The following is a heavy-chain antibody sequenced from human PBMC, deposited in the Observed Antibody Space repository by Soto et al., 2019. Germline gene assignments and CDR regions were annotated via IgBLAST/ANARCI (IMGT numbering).Heavy chain of an antibody. D-gene: IGHD3-10*01. CDR3: ARVHGSGSLALDY. V-gene: IGHV4-39*01. Sequence: QLQLQESGPGLVKPSETLSLTCTVSGGSISSSSYYWGWIRQPPGKGLEWIGSIYYSGSTYYNPSLKSRVTISVDTSKNQFSLKLSSVTAADTAVYYCARVHGSGSLALDYWGQGTLVTVSS. CDR1: GGSISSSSYY. J-gene: IGHJ4*02. CDR2: IYYSGST.